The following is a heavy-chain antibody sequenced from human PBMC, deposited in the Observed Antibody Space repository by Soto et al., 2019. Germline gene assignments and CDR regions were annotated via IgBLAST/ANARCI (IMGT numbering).Heavy chain of an antibody. Sequence: PGGSLRLSCAASGFTFSNYWMNWVRQAPGKGLEWVANINEDGSEKYYVDSAKGRFTISRDNAKNSLYLQMNSLRDEDTAVYYCARDLPGEMATKIDYWGQRTLVTVSS. J-gene: IGHJ4*02. V-gene: IGHV3-7*01. CDR1: GFTFSNYW. D-gene: IGHD5-12*01. CDR2: INEDGSEK. CDR3: ARDLPGEMATKIDY.